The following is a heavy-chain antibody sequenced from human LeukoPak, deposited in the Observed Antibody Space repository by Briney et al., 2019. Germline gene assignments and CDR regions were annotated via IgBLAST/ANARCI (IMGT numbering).Heavy chain of an antibody. CDR2: IYYSGST. V-gene: IGHV4-59*12. Sequence: SETLSLTCTVSGGSISSYYWSWIRQPPGKGLEWIGYIYYSGSTNYNPSLKSRVTISVDTSKNQFSLKLSSVTAADTAVYYCARRYSYGYDSPFDPWGQGTLVTVSS. D-gene: IGHD5-18*01. J-gene: IGHJ5*02. CDR1: GGSISSYY. CDR3: ARRYSYGYDSPFDP.